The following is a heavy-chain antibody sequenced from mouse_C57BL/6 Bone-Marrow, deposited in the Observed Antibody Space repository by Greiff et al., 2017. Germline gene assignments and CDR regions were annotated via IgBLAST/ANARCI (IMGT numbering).Heavy chain of an antibody. CDR1: GFTFSSYG. CDR2: ISSGGSYT. CDR3: ARRGYYGFAY. J-gene: IGHJ3*01. Sequence: EVHLVESGGDLVKPGGSLKLSCAASGFTFSSYGMSWVRQTPDKRLEWVATISSGGSYTYYPDSVKGRVTISRDNAKNTLYLQMSSLKSEDTAMYYCARRGYYGFAYWGQGTLVTVSA. D-gene: IGHD2-3*01. V-gene: IGHV5-6*01.